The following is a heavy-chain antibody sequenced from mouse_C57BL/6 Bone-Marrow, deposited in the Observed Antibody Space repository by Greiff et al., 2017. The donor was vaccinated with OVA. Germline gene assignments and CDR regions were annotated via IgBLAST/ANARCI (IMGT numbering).Heavy chain of an antibody. Sequence: QVQLQQPGAELVMPGASVKLSCKASGYTFTSYWMHWVKQRPGQGLEWIGEIDPSDSYTNYNQKFKGKSTLTVDKSPSTAYMQLSSLTSEDSAVYYCARGDDYDGYFDYWGQGTTLTVSS. J-gene: IGHJ2*01. V-gene: IGHV1-69*01. CDR1: GYTFTSYW. D-gene: IGHD2-4*01. CDR3: ARGDDYDGYFDY. CDR2: IDPSDSYT.